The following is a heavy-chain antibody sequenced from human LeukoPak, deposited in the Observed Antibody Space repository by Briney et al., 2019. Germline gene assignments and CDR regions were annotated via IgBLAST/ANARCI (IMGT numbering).Heavy chain of an antibody. D-gene: IGHD3-22*01. CDR2: ISSSSSYI. CDR3: ARALYYYDSKGFDP. V-gene: IGHV3-21*01. Sequence: PGGSLRLSCAASGFTFNKYNMNWVRQAPGKGLEWVSSISSSSSYIYYADSVKGRFTISRDNAKNSLYLQMNSLRAEDTAVYYCARALYYYDSKGFDPWGQGTLVTVSS. CDR1: GFTFNKYN. J-gene: IGHJ5*02.